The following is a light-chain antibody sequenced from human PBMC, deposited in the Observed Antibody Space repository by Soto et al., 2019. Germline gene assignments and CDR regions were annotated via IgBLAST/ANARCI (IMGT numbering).Light chain of an antibody. J-gene: IGKJ1*01. CDR3: QQSNNWPWT. CDR2: GAS. V-gene: IGKV3D-15*01. CDR1: QSVTGN. Sequence: EIVLTQSPGTLSLSPGERATLSCGASQSVTGNYLAWYQQRPGQAPRLLIFGASTRASGIPDRFSGSGSGTEFTLTISSLQSEDFAVYYCQQSNNWPWTFGQGTKVDIK.